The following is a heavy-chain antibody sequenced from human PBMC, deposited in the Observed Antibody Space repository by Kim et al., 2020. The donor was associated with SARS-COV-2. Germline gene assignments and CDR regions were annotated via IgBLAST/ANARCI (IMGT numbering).Heavy chain of an antibody. D-gene: IGHD3-9*01. V-gene: IGHV4-31*03. Sequence: SETLSLTCTVSGGSISSGGYYWSWIRQHPGKGLEWIGYIYYSVSTYYNPSLKSRVTISVDTSKNQFSLKLSSVTAADTAVYYCARANYDILTGYYIEYWGQGTLVTVSS. J-gene: IGHJ4*02. CDR2: IYYSVST. CDR1: GGSISSGGYY. CDR3: ARANYDILTGYYIEY.